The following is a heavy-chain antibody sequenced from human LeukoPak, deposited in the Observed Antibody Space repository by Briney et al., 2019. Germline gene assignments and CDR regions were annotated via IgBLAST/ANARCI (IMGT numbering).Heavy chain of an antibody. V-gene: IGHV4-34*01. Sequence: SETLSLTCAVYGGSFSGYYWSWIRRPPGKGLEWIGEINQSGSTNYNPSLKSRVTISVDTSKNQFSLKLSSVTAADTAVYYCAGGYSYAGDYWGQGTLVTVSS. D-gene: IGHD5-18*01. CDR1: GGSFSGYY. J-gene: IGHJ4*02. CDR3: AGGYSYAGDY. CDR2: INQSGST.